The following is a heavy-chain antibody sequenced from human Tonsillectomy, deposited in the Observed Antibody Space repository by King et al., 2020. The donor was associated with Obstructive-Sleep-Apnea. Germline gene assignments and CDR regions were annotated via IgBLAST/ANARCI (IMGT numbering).Heavy chain of an antibody. CDR1: GFTFSTYS. J-gene: IGHJ6*02. D-gene: IGHD3-3*01. CDR2: ISSSSSTT. V-gene: IGHV3-48*04. CDR3: VNNYDYWSGYYPYGMDV. Sequence: VQLVESGGGLVQPGGSLRLSCVASGFTFSTYSMNWVRQAPGKGLEWISHISSSSSTTYYADSLKGRFTISRDNAENSLYLQMNSLRAEDTAVYYCVNNYDYWSGYYPYGMDVWGQGTTVTVSS.